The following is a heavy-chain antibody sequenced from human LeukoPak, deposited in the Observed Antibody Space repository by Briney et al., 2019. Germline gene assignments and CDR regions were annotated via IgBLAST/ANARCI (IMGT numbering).Heavy chain of an antibody. Sequence: PGGSLRLSCAASGFTFSDYYMSWIRQAPGKGLEWVSYISSSGSTIYYADSVKGRFTISRDNAKNSLYLQMNSLRAEDTAVYYCARDGVPAAIFYYYYYMDVWGKGTTVTVSS. CDR3: ARDGVPAAIFYYYYYMDV. D-gene: IGHD2-2*01. CDR1: GFTFSDYY. V-gene: IGHV3-11*04. J-gene: IGHJ6*03. CDR2: ISSSGSTI.